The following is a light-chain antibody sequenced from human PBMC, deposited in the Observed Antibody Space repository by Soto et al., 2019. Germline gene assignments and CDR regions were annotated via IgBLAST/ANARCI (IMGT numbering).Light chain of an antibody. CDR3: QYYGSLVLT. CDR2: AAS. Sequence: EIVLTQSPGTLSLSPGERATLSCRASQSVSSTYLAWYQQKPGQAPRLLIYAASSRTTGIPDRFSGSGSGTDFTLTISRLEPEDFAVYYCQYYGSLVLTFGGGTKVEIK. V-gene: IGKV3-20*01. CDR1: QSVSSTY. J-gene: IGKJ4*01.